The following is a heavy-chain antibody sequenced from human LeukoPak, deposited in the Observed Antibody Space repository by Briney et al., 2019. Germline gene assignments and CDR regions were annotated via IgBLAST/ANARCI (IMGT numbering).Heavy chain of an antibody. CDR3: SKDANGGNYRGGLLFHY. CDR2: ISGDGGRT. CDR1: GFTFDDYA. J-gene: IGHJ4*02. Sequence: PGGSLRLSCAASGFTFDDYAMHWVRQAPGKGLEWVSLISGDGGRTYYVDSVKGRFTISRDNSKNSLFLQMNSLRTEDTALYYCSKDANGGNYRGGLLFHYWGQGTVVIVSS. V-gene: IGHV3-43*02. D-gene: IGHD4/OR15-4a*01.